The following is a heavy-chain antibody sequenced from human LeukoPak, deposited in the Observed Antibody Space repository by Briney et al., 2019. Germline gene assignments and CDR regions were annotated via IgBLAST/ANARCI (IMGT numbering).Heavy chain of an antibody. CDR2: INHSGST. D-gene: IGHD3-10*01. CDR1: GGSFSGYY. V-gene: IGHV4-34*01. CDR3: ARVLGYYGSGSYPDY. Sequence: PSETLSLTCAVYGGSFSGYYWSWIRQPPGKGLEWIGEINHSGSTNYNPSLKSRVTISVDRSKNQFSLKLSSVTAADTAVYYCARVLGYYGSGSYPDYWGQGTLVTVSS. J-gene: IGHJ4*02.